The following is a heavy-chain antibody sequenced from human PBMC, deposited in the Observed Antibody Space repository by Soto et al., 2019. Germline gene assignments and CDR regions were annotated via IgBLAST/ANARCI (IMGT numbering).Heavy chain of an antibody. CDR3: ARDRGYCSGGSCYSENWFDP. Sequence: GGSLRLSCAASGFTFSSYGMHWVRQAPGKGLEWVAVIWYDGSNKYYADSVKGRFTISRDNSKNTLYLQMNSLRAEDTAVYYCARDRGYCSGGSCYSENWFDPWGQGTLVTVSS. D-gene: IGHD2-15*01. CDR2: IWYDGSNK. V-gene: IGHV3-33*01. J-gene: IGHJ5*02. CDR1: GFTFSSYG.